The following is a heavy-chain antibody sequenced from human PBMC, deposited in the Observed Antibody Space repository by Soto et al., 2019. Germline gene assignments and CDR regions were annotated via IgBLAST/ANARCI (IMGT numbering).Heavy chain of an antibody. Sequence: GGSLRLSCAASGFTFSSYAMHWVRQAPGKGLEWVAVISYDGSNKYYADSVKGRFTISRDNSKNTLYLQMNSLRAEDTAVYYCARRERAAGTDWWFDPWGQGTLVTVSS. J-gene: IGHJ5*02. V-gene: IGHV3-30-3*01. CDR3: ARRERAAGTDWWFDP. CDR1: GFTFSSYA. CDR2: ISYDGSNK. D-gene: IGHD6-13*01.